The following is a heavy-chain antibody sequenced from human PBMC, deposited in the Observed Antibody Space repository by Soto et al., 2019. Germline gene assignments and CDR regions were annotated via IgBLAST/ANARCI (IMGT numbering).Heavy chain of an antibody. CDR3: ARRCAVAGLHS. CDR2: INSDGSST. CDR1: GFTFSSYW. Sequence: EVQLVESGGGLVQPGGSLRVSCAASGFTFSSYWMHWVRQAPGRGLVWVSRINSDGSSTSYADSVKGRFTISRDNAKNTLTLQMNTLRADDTAIYYSARRCAVAGLHSWGQRTLVSVSP. J-gene: IGHJ4*02. D-gene: IGHD6-19*01. V-gene: IGHV3-74*01.